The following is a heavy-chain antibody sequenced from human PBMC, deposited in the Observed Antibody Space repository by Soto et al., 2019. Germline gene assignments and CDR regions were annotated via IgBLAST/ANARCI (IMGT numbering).Heavy chain of an antibody. CDR1: GGTFSIYA. Sequence: SVKVSCKASGGTFSIYAISCVLQSPLQGLDWMGGIIPIFGTANYVQKFQGRVTITADESTSTAYMELSSLRSEDTAVYYCARTRIAVAARGYYYYYGMDVWGQGTTVTVSS. J-gene: IGHJ6*02. V-gene: IGHV1-69*13. CDR2: IIPIFGTA. CDR3: ARTRIAVAARGYYYYYGMDV. D-gene: IGHD6-19*01.